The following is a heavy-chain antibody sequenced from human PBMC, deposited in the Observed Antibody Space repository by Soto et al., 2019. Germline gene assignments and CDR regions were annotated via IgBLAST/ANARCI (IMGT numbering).Heavy chain of an antibody. J-gene: IGHJ4*02. V-gene: IGHV3-11*01. Sequence: QVQLVESGGDLVKPGWSLRLSCAASGYTFSDYYMSWIRQVPGKGLEWISYIDTSGTKIYYADSVKGRFTITRDNAKNSLYLEMNSLRDEDTAVYYCASHYDMWSGYLSPVDYWGQGTLVTVSS. CDR3: ASHYDMWSGYLSPVDY. CDR2: IDTSGTKI. CDR1: GYTFSDYY. D-gene: IGHD3-3*01.